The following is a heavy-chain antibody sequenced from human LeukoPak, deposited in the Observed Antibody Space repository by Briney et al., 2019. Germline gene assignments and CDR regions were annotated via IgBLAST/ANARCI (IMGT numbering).Heavy chain of an antibody. CDR3: AKRSGYTTGWFFDF. V-gene: IGHV3-23*01. Sequence: GGSLRLSCAASGFSFSSYAMSWVRQAPGKGLEWVSSISGSGDNTYYAESVKGRFTISRDNSKNTLFLQMNSLRAEDTAVFYCAKRSGYTTGWFFDFWGQRTLVTVSS. D-gene: IGHD6-19*01. J-gene: IGHJ4*02. CDR1: GFSFSSYA. CDR2: ISGSGDNT.